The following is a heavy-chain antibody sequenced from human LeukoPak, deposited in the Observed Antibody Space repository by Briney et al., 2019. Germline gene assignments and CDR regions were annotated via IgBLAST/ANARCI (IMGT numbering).Heavy chain of an antibody. Sequence: PGGSLRLSCAASGFTFSRYGMSWVRQAPGKGLEWVSYISSSSRAIYYADSVEGRFTISRENAKNSLYLKMNSQRREDTAVYYCARIQPNLVSITMVRGVIPYYYFDYWGQGTLVTVSS. J-gene: IGHJ4*02. CDR1: GFTFSRYG. CDR3: ARIQPNLVSITMVRGVIPYYYFDY. CDR2: ISSSSRAI. V-gene: IGHV3-48*04. D-gene: IGHD3-10*01.